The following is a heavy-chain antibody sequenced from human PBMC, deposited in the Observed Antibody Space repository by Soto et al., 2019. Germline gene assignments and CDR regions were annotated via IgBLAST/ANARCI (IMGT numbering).Heavy chain of an antibody. J-gene: IGHJ5*02. Sequence: GASVKVSCKASGYTFTSYYMHWVRQAPGQGLEWMGIINPSGGSTSYAQKLLGRVTMTTDTSTSTAYMELRSLRSDDTAVYYCARKLYDSSGHDNWFDPWGQGTLVTVSS. CDR2: INPSGGST. V-gene: IGHV1-46*01. CDR1: GYTFTSYY. CDR3: ARKLYDSSGHDNWFDP. D-gene: IGHD3-22*01.